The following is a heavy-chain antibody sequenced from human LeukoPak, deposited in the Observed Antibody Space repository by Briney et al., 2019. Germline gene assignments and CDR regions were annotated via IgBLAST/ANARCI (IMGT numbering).Heavy chain of an antibody. CDR3: ATNPYDFWSGYYFDY. CDR1: GYTLTELP. Sequence: ASVKVSCKVSGYTLTELPMHWVRQAPGKGLEWMGGFDPEDGETIYAQKFQGRVTMTEDTSTDTAYMELSSLRSEDTAVYYCATNPYDFWSGYYFDYWGQGTLVTVSS. J-gene: IGHJ4*02. CDR2: FDPEDGET. D-gene: IGHD3-3*01. V-gene: IGHV1-24*01.